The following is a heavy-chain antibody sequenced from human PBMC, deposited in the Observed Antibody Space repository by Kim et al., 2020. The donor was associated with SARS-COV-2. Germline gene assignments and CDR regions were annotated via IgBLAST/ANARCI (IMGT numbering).Heavy chain of an antibody. V-gene: IGHV4-30-2*05. J-gene: IGHJ3*02. Sequence: LKSRVTISVDTSKNQFSLKLSSVTAADTAVYYCAKDDSSGLRGGRDAFDIWGQGTMVTVSS. D-gene: IGHD3-22*01. CDR3: AKDDSSGLRGGRDAFDI.